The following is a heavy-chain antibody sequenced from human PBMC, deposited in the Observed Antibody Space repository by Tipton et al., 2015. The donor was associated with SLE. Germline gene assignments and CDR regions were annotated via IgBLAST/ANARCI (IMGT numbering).Heavy chain of an antibody. CDR2: IGVHSGYV. CDR1: GFIFSTYS. D-gene: IGHD5-18*01. CDR3: MGGGYNSAS. V-gene: IGHV3-21*01. J-gene: IGHJ4*02. Sequence: SLRLSCAASGFIFSTYSMNWVRQAPGKGLEWVSSIGVHSGYVFYSDSVKGRFTISRDNAKNSPFLQMNSLRVEGTAVYFCMGGGYNSASWGQGTLVTVSS.